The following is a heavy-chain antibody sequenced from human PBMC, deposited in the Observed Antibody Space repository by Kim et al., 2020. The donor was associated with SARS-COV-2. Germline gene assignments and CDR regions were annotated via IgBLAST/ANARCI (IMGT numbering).Heavy chain of an antibody. Sequence: SETLSLTCAVYGGSFSGYYWSWIRQPPGKGLEWIGEINHSGSTNYNPSLKSRVTISVDTSKNQFSLKLSSVTAADTAVYYCARRDLRWFGELSFLYYFDYWGQGTLVTVSS. V-gene: IGHV4-34*01. CDR1: GGSFSGYY. CDR3: ARRDLRWFGELSFLYYFDY. J-gene: IGHJ4*02. D-gene: IGHD3-10*01. CDR2: INHSGST.